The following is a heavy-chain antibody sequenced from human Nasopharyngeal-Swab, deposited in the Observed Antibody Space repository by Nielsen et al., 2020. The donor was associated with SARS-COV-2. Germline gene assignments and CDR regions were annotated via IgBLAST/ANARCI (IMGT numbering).Heavy chain of an antibody. CDR1: GFTFDDYA. D-gene: IGHD7-27*01. J-gene: IGHJ5*02. Sequence: GESLKISCAASGFTFDDYAMHWVRQAPGKGLVWVSRINSDGSSTSYADSVKGRFTISRDNAKNTLYLQMNSLRAEDTAVYYCAREPQLGEEDWFDPWGQGTLVTVSS. CDR3: AREPQLGEEDWFDP. CDR2: INSDGSST. V-gene: IGHV3-74*01.